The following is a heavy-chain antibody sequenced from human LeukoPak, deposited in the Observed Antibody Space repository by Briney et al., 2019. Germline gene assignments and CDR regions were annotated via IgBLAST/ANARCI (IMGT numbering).Heavy chain of an antibody. Sequence: GGSLRLSCEASGFIFSTAWMNWIRQAPGKGLEWVSSFGTRSTSIYHAGSVKGRFAISRDNAKNSLYLQMNSLRAEDTALYYCAREVSEGFDFWGQGTLVTVSS. D-gene: IGHD3-22*01. V-gene: IGHV3-21*01. CDR1: GFIFSTAW. CDR3: AREVSEGFDF. CDR2: FGTRSTSI. J-gene: IGHJ4*02.